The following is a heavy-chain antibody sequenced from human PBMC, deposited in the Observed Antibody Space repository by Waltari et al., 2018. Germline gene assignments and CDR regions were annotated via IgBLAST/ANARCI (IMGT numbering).Heavy chain of an antibody. Sequence: QVQLQESGPGLVKPSETLSFSCSVSGASVRSSYWSWLRQPPGKGLECIGYIYYNRDINYNPSLKSRVTMSLDTSNNQLSLSLNSVTAADTVLYYCVKTARSLDYWCQGILVTVSS. CDR2: IYYNRDI. V-gene: IGHV4-59*02. CDR3: VKTARSLDY. CDR1: GASVRSSY. J-gene: IGHJ4*02.